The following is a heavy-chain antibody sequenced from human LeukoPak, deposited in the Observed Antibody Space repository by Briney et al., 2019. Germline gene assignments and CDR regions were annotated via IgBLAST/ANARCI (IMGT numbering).Heavy chain of an antibody. J-gene: IGHJ3*02. CDR1: GGSISGYY. V-gene: IGHV4-4*07. Sequence: PSETLSLTCSVSGGSISGYYWTWIRQPAGMGLEWIGRVYTSGSTHYNPSLKTRLTMSVDTSKNQFSLKLSSVTAADTAVYYCARLITGTTTAFDIWGQGTMVTVSS. D-gene: IGHD1-7*01. CDR2: VYTSGST. CDR3: ARLITGTTTAFDI.